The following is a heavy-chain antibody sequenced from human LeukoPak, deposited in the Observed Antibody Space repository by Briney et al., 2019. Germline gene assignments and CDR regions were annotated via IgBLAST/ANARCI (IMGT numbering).Heavy chain of an antibody. D-gene: IGHD2-15*01. Sequence: SETLTLTCTGSGGSISSYYWSWIRQPAGKELKWIGRIYTSGSTNYNPSLKNRLTMSVDTSKNQFSLKLSSVTAADTAVYYCARGYCSGGSCYLVYWGQGTLVTVVS. J-gene: IGHJ4*02. CDR3: ARGYCSGGSCYLVY. CDR1: GGSISSYY. V-gene: IGHV4-4*07. CDR2: IYTSGST.